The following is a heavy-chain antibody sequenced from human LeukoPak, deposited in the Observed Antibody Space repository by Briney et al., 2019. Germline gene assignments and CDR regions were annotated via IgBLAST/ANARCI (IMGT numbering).Heavy chain of an antibody. CDR3: AKDTDYGDKRGYYGMDV. Sequence: GGSLRLSCAASGFTFSSYGMHWVRQAPGKGLEWVAFIRYDGSNKYYADSVKGRFAISRDNSKNTLYLQMNSLRAEDTAVYYCAKDTDYGDKRGYYGMDVWGQGTTVTVSS. J-gene: IGHJ6*02. D-gene: IGHD4-17*01. CDR1: GFTFSSYG. CDR2: IRYDGSNK. V-gene: IGHV3-30*02.